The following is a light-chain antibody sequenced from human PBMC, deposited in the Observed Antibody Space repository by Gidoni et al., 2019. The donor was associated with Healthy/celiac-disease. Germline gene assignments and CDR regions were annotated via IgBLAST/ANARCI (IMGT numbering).Light chain of an antibody. Sequence: VLTPSPGTLSLSPGERATLSCRASQSVSSSYLAWYQQKPGQAPRLLIYGASSRATGIPDRCSGSGSGTDFTLTISRLEPEEFAVYYCQQYGSATWTFGQGTKVEIK. CDR2: GAS. CDR3: QQYGSATWT. J-gene: IGKJ1*01. V-gene: IGKV3-20*01. CDR1: QSVSSSY.